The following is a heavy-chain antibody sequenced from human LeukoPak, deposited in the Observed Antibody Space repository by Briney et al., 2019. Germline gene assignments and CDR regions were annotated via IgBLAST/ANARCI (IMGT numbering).Heavy chain of an antibody. J-gene: IGHJ4*02. CDR3: AKDQGSGWYRVDFDY. Sequence: GGSLRLSCAASGFTCSSYAMSWVRHAPGKGLECGSVISGSGGSTYYADSVKGRFTISRDNSKNTLYLQMNSLRAEDTAVYYCAKDQGSGWYRVDFDYWGQGTLVTVSS. CDR2: ISGSGGST. CDR1: GFTCSSYA. D-gene: IGHD6-19*01. V-gene: IGHV3-23*01.